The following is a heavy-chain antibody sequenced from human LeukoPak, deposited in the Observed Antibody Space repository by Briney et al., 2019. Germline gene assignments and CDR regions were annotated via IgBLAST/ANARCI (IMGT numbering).Heavy chain of an antibody. J-gene: IGHJ4*02. CDR1: GYTFTGYY. Sequence: ASVKVSCKASGYTFTGYYMHWVRQAPGQGLEWVGWINPKSGGTNYAQRFQGRVTMTSDTSITTVYMELSRLRSGDTAVYYCARRVFSGWGYYFDYWGQGTLVTVSS. V-gene: IGHV1-2*02. D-gene: IGHD6-19*01. CDR2: INPKSGGT. CDR3: ARRVFSGWGYYFDY.